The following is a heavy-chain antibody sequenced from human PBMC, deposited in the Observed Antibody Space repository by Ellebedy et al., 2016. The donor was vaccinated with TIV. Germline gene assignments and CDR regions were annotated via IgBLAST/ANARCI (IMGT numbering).Heavy chain of an antibody. Sequence: AASVKVFCKASGYTFTSCGISWVRQAPGQGLEWMGWISVYNGNTNYGQKFQGRVTMTEDTYTDTAYMALSSMRSEDTVVYYCATESPAEYYDGSGPFDYWGQGTLVTVSS. D-gene: IGHD3-22*01. J-gene: IGHJ4*02. V-gene: IGHV1-18*01. CDR3: ATESPAEYYDGSGPFDY. CDR1: GYTFTSCG. CDR2: ISVYNGNT.